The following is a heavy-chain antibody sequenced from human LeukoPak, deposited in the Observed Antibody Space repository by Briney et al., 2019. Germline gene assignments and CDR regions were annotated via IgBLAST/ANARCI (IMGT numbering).Heavy chain of an antibody. D-gene: IGHD5-18*01. V-gene: IGHV1-18*01. Sequence: ASVKVSCKASGGTFSSYGISWVRQAPGQGLEWMGWISAYNGNTNYAQKLQGRVTMTTDTSTSTAYMELRSLRSDDTAVYYCARTSGYSYGYTIDYWGQGTLVTVSS. CDR1: GGTFSSYG. CDR3: ARTSGYSYGYTIDY. CDR2: ISAYNGNT. J-gene: IGHJ4*02.